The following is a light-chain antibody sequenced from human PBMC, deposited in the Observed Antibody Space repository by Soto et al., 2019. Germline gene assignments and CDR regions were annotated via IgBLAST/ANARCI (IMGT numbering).Light chain of an antibody. CDR2: DVN. CDR3: GSYTSSTTPHVV. V-gene: IGLV2-14*03. CDR1: SSDVATYNS. J-gene: IGLJ2*01. Sequence: QSVLTQPASVSGSPGQSITISCTGTSSDVATYNSVSWYQHHPGKAPKLMIYDVNDRPSGISDRFSGSKSGNTASLTISGLQAEDEADYYCGSYTSSTTPHVVFGGGTKLTVL.